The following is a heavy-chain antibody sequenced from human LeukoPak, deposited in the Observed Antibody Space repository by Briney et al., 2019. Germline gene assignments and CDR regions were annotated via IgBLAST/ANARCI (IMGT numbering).Heavy chain of an antibody. CDR1: GGTFSSYA. CDR2: IIPIFGTA. D-gene: IGHD6-13*01. CDR3: ARGPYSSSWYRNWFDP. Sequence: SVKVSCQASGGTFSSYAISWVRQAPGQGLEWMGGIIPIFGTANYAQKFQGRVTITADESTSTAYMELSSLRSEDTAVYYCARGPYSSSWYRNWFDPWGQGTLVTVSS. J-gene: IGHJ5*02. V-gene: IGHV1-69*13.